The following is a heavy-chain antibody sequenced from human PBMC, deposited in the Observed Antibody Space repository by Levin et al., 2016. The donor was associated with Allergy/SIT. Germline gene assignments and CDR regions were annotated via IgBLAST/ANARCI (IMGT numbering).Heavy chain of an antibody. CDR2: INSDGSET. J-gene: IGHJ4*02. CDR3: VRDNYGVDY. CDR1: GFTFNRYW. D-gene: IGHD3-16*01. V-gene: IGHV3-74*01. Sequence: GESLKISCAASGFTFNRYWMQWVRQAPGKGLVWVSHINSDGSETTYADSVKGRFTISRDNAKNTLYLQMNSLRAEDTAVYYCVRDNYGVDYWGQGTLVTVSS.